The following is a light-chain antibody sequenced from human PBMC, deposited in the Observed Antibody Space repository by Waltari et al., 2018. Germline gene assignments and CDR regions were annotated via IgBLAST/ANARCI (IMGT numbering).Light chain of an antibody. Sequence: QSVLTQPPSASGTPGQRVTLSCSGSSSNIGRYPVNWYQQHPGTAPNHLTYNIHQRPSGVPDRFSGSKSGTSASLAVSGLLSEDEGDYYCAVWDDSLNGPVFGRGTKLTVL. CDR2: NIH. J-gene: IGLJ3*02. V-gene: IGLV1-44*01. CDR1: SSNIGRYP. CDR3: AVWDDSLNGPV.